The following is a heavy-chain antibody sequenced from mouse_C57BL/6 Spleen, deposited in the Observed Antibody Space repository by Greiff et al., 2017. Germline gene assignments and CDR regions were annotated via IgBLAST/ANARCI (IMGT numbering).Heavy chain of an antibody. D-gene: IGHD1-1*01. CDR3: ARAPYYGSSNWYFDV. CDR1: GFTFSRYT. CDR2: ISGGGGNT. Sequence: EVKLVESGGGLVMPGGSLKLSCAASGFTFSRYTMSWVRQTPEKRLEWVATISGGGGNTYYPDCVKGRFAITRYNAKSTLYLQMSSLRSEGTALYYCARAPYYGSSNWYFDVWGTGTTVTVSS. V-gene: IGHV5-9*01. J-gene: IGHJ1*03.